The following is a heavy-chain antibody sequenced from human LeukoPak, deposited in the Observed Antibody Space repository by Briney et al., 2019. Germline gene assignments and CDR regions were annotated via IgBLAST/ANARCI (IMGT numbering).Heavy chain of an antibody. J-gene: IGHJ4*02. CDR3: AKASTRTTVTTLDY. V-gene: IGHV3-73*01. D-gene: IGHD4-17*01. CDR2: IRSKAHSYAT. CDR1: GFTFSGSA. Sequence: GGSLRLSCAASGFTFSGSAMHWVRQASGKGLEWVGRIRSKAHSYATAYAASVKGRFTISRDDSKNTAYLQMNSLKTEDTAVYYCAKASTRTTVTTLDYWGQGTLVTVSS.